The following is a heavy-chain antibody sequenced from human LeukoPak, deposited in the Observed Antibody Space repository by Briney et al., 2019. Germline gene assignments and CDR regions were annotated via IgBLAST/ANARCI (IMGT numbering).Heavy chain of an antibody. CDR2: IYHSGSP. CDR3: ARRGILEMATTLDY. V-gene: IGHV4-4*02. CDR1: GGSISSNNW. J-gene: IGHJ4*02. Sequence: SGTLSLTCAVSGGSISSNNWWGWVRQPPGKGLEWIGEIYHSGSPNYNPSLKSRVTISVDKSRNHFSLKLSSVTAADTAVYYCARRGILEMATTLDYWGQGTLVTVSS. D-gene: IGHD5-24*01.